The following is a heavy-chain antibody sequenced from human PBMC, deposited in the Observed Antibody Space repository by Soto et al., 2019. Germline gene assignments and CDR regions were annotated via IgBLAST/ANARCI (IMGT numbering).Heavy chain of an antibody. CDR2: LTASGLNT. V-gene: IGHV3-23*01. Sequence: EVQLLESGGGLVQPGGSLRLSCSASGFNFGSYGMSWVRQAPGKGLEWVSGLTASGLNTYYTDSVKGRFTISRDNSRNTVYLQMGGLRVEDTAVFNCGKGLGNPRGVWAQGTTVT. D-gene: IGHD6-19*01. J-gene: IGHJ3*01. CDR3: GKGLGNPRGV. CDR1: GFNFGSYG.